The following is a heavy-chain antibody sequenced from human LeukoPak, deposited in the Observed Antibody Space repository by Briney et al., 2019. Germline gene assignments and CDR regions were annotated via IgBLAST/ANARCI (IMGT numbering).Heavy chain of an antibody. D-gene: IGHD2-2*01. J-gene: IGHJ5*02. CDR3: AREVVEVPAAVNWFDP. V-gene: IGHV4-61*02. Sequence: PSQTLSLTCTVSGGSISSGSYYWSWIRQPAGKGLEWIGRIYTSGSTNYNPSLKSRVTMSVDTSKNQFSLKLSSVTAADTAVYYCAREVVEVPAAVNWFDPWGQGTLVTVSS. CDR1: GGSISSGSYY. CDR2: IYTSGST.